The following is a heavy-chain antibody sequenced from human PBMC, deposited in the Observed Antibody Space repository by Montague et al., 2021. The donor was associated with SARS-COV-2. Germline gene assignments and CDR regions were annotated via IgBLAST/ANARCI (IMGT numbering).Heavy chain of an antibody. D-gene: IGHD5-24*01. J-gene: IGHJ5*02. CDR3: AREDRWNWFDP. Sequence: SETLSLTCSVSGGPISSDYWSWIRQSPGKGLEWIGYIYYRGATNYNPSLKSRVTFSIDTSKNQFSLKLISVTAADTAAYFCAREDRWNWFDPWGQGVLVTVSS. V-gene: IGHV4-59*01. CDR1: GGPISSDY. CDR2: IYYRGAT.